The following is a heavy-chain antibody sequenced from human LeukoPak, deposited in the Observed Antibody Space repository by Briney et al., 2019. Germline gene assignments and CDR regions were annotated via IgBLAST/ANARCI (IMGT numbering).Heavy chain of an antibody. CDR1: GYTFTGYY. CDR2: INPNSGGT. J-gene: IGHJ3*02. D-gene: IGHD3-22*01. V-gene: IGHV1-2*02. Sequence: ASVKVSCKASGYTFTGYYMHWVRQAPGQGLEWMGWINPNSGGTNYAQKFQGRVTMTRDTSISTAYMELSRLRSDDTAVYYCARGTVSYYYDSSGSHDAFDIWGQGTVVTVSS. CDR3: ARGTVSYYYDSSGSHDAFDI.